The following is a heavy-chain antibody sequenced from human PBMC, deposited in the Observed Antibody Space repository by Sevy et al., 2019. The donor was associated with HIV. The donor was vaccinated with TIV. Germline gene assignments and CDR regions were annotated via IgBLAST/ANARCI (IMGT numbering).Heavy chain of an antibody. CDR3: ARDLAPRESWFDP. V-gene: IGHV4-4*07. Sequence: SETLSLTCTVSGASISSYYWSWIRQPAGKGLEWIGRIYASGRSIYNPSLKSRVTMSVDTSKNQFSLKLSSVTAADTAVYYCARDLAPRESWFDPWGQGTLVTVSS. CDR1: GASISSYY. CDR2: IYASGRS. J-gene: IGHJ5*02.